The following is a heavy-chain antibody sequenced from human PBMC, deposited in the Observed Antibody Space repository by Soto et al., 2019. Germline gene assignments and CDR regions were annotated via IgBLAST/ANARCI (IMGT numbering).Heavy chain of an antibody. Sequence: SVKVSCKASGGTFSSYTISWVRQAPGQGLGWMGRIIPILGIANYAQKFQGRVTITADKSTSTAYMELSSLRSEDTAVYYCARGSKVTYQSIAAAGSGGMDVWGQGTTVTVSS. D-gene: IGHD6-13*01. CDR1: GGTFSSYT. J-gene: IGHJ6*02. V-gene: IGHV1-69*02. CDR2: IIPILGIA. CDR3: ARGSKVTYQSIAAAGSGGMDV.